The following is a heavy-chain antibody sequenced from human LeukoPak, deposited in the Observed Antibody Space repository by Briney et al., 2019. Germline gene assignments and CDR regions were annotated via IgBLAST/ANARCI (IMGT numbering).Heavy chain of an antibody. CDR1: GFIFRNYW. CDR2: INQDGDET. Sequence: GGSLRLSCATSGFIFRNYWMSWVRQAPGKGLEWVANINQDGDETYYVDSVEGRFSISRDNAKNSVDLQMHSLRAEDTALYYSARPYDSNRDHSGYGYWGRGTLVTVSS. D-gene: IGHD5-12*01. CDR3: ARPYDSNRDHSGYGY. J-gene: IGHJ4*02. V-gene: IGHV3-7*02.